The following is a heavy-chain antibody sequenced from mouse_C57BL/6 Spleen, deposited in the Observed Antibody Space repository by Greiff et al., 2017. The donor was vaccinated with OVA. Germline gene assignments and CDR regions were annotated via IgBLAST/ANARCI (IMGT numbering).Heavy chain of an antibody. D-gene: IGHD2-1*01. CDR3: ARRYYGNLFAY. Sequence: EVQLQQSGPELVKPGASVKISCKASGYTFTDYYMNWVKQSHGQSLEWIGDINPNNGGTSYNQKFKGKATLTVDKSSSTAYMELRSLTSEDSAVYCCARRYYGNLFAYWGKGTLVTVSA. V-gene: IGHV1-26*01. CDR1: GYTFTDYY. J-gene: IGHJ3*01. CDR2: INPNNGGT.